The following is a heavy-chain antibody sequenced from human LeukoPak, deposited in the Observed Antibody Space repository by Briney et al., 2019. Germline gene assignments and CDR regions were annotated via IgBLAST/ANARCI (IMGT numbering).Heavy chain of an antibody. CDR3: ARVPFKWGYFDD. V-gene: IGHV1-46*01. CDR1: GYTFTRYY. D-gene: IGHD7-27*01. Sequence: ASVKVSCKASGYTFTRYYMHWVRQAPGQGLEWMGIINPSGGSTSYAQKFQGRVTMTRDTSTSTLYMELKTLRSEDTAVYYCARVPFKWGYFDDWGQGTLVTASA. CDR2: INPSGGST. J-gene: IGHJ4*02.